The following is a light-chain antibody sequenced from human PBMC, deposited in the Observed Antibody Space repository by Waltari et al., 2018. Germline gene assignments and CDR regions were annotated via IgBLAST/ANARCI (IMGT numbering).Light chain of an antibody. CDR1: VLAKKY. J-gene: IGLJ1*01. V-gene: IGLV3-25*03. CDR2: TDR. CDR3: QSADSSTTCF. Sequence: SYELTQPPSVSVSPGQTARITCSGDVLAKKYGYWYQKKPGQAPVMLIYTDRERPSGFPERFSGSSSGTTVTLTISGVQAEDEADYYCQSADSSTTCFFGTGTKVTVL.